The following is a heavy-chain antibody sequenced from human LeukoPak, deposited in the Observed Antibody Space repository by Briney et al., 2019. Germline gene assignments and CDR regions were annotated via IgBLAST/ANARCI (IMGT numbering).Heavy chain of an antibody. D-gene: IGHD6-19*01. J-gene: IGHJ5*02. Sequence: SETLSLTCTVSGYSISSDYYWGWIRQPPGRGLEWIGTIYHSGSTYYNPSLKSRVTISVDTSKNQFSLKLSSVTAADTAVYYCARDRRRTIAVAGTRFDPWGQGTLVTVSS. CDR1: GYSISSDYY. V-gene: IGHV4-38-2*02. CDR3: ARDRRRTIAVAGTRFDP. CDR2: IYHSGST.